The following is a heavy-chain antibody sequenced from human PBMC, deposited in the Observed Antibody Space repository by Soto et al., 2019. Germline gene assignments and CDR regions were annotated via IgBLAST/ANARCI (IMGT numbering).Heavy chain of an antibody. CDR3: VSQRTTVLTQAYFDY. Sequence: SETLSLTCTVSGGSISSNSYFWGWFRLPPGKGLEWIANIFYSGSTYYNPSLKSRITISVDTSKNQFSLNFNSVTASDTALYYCVSQRTTVLTQAYFDYWGPGALVTVSS. D-gene: IGHD4-17*01. V-gene: IGHV4-39*01. CDR1: GGSISSNSYF. J-gene: IGHJ4*02. CDR2: IFYSGST.